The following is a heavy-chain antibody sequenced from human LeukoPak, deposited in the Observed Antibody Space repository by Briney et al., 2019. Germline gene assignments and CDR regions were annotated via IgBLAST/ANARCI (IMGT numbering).Heavy chain of an antibody. CDR2: INPNSGGT. CDR1: GYTFTGYY. D-gene: IGHD1-26*01. CDR3: ARGGGSFQYNWFDP. Sequence: GGSVKVSCKASGYTFTGYYMHWVRQAPGQGLEWMGWINPNSGGTNYAQKFQGRVTMTRDTSISTAYMELSRLRSDDTAVYYCARGGGSFQYNWFDPWGQGTLVTVSS. V-gene: IGHV1-2*02. J-gene: IGHJ5*02.